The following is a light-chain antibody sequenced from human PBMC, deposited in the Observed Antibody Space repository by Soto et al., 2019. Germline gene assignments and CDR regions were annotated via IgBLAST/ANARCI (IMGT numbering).Light chain of an antibody. CDR3: QQYGRSPFT. J-gene: IGKJ3*01. V-gene: IGKV3-20*01. Sequence: EIVLTQSPGTLSLSPGERATLSCRASQSVSSNNLAWYQQRPGQAPRVVIYGASTRATGIPERFSGSGSGTDFPLTISRLEPEDFAMYYCQQYGRSPFTFGPGTKVDIK. CDR2: GAS. CDR1: QSVSSNN.